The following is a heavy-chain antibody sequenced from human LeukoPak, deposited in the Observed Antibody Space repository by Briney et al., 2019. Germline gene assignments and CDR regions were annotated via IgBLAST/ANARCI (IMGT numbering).Heavy chain of an antibody. Sequence: ASVKVSCKAFGYTLTGYYIHWVRQAPGQGLEWMGWINPSSGDTNYAQKFQGRVTMTRDTSICTTYMELRRLTSDDTAVYYCARDLAVATLWGQGTLVTVSS. D-gene: IGHD6-19*01. J-gene: IGHJ4*02. CDR2: INPSSGDT. CDR1: GYTLTGYY. V-gene: IGHV1-2*02. CDR3: ARDLAVATL.